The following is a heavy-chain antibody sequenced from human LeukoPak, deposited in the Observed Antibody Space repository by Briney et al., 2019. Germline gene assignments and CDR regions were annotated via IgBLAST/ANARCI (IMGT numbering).Heavy chain of an antibody. D-gene: IGHD3-22*01. Sequence: SETLSLTCTVSGGSISSSRYYWGWIRQPPGKGLEWIGRMYYSGSTYYNPSLKSRVTISVDTSKNQSSLKLRSVTAADTAVYYCARQKRYYDSSGYPNWFDPWGQGTLVTVSS. CDR1: GGSISSSRYY. CDR3: ARQKRYYDSSGYPNWFDP. CDR2: MYYSGST. J-gene: IGHJ5*02. V-gene: IGHV4-39*01.